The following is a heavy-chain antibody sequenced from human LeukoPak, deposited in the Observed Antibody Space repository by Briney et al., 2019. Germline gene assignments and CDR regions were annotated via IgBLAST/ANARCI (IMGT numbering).Heavy chain of an antibody. CDR2: IIPIFGTA. V-gene: IGHV1-69*13. CDR1: GYTFTSYG. D-gene: IGHD3-16*01. CDR3: ARWGDFDY. Sequence: ASVKVSCKASGYTFTSYGISWVRQAPGQGLGWMGGIIPIFGTANYAQKFQGRVTITADESTSTAYMELSSLRSEDTAVYYCARWGDFDYWGQGTLVTVSS. J-gene: IGHJ4*02.